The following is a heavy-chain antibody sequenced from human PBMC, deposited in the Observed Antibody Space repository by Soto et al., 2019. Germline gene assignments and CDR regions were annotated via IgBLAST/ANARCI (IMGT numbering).Heavy chain of an antibody. Sequence: VSVKASCKASCYTLTSHASSWVREDPGKGLVWLGWISTYSGIRNYARKFQDRVTMGSDTSTSTVYMELRSLTSNDTAMYYCARDPSTSRFDYWGQGTLVTVSS. J-gene: IGHJ4*02. D-gene: IGHD2-2*01. V-gene: IGHV1-18*01. CDR3: ARDPSTSRFDY. CDR1: CYTLTSHA. CDR2: ISTYSGIR.